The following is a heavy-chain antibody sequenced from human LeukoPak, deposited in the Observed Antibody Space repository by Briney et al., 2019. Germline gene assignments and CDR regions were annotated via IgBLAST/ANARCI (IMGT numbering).Heavy chain of an antibody. CDR1: GFTFSRYW. Sequence: GGSLRLSCVASGFTFSRYWMSWVRQAPGKGLEWVAKINQDGSGEYYLDSVKGRFTISRDNAKNSLYLQMNSLRGDDTAVYFRMTTYSSHWYNEGNYWGQGTLVTVSS. V-gene: IGHV3-7*01. D-gene: IGHD6-19*01. J-gene: IGHJ4*02. CDR2: INQDGSGE. CDR3: MTTYSSHWYNEGNY.